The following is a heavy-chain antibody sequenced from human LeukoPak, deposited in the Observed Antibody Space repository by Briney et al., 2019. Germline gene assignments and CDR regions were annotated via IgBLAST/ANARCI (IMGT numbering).Heavy chain of an antibody. V-gene: IGHV3-33*01. CDR2: ICYDGSNK. J-gene: IGHJ4*02. D-gene: IGHD6-19*01. CDR1: GFTFSSYG. Sequence: GRSLRLSCAASGFTFSSYGMNWVRQAPGKGLEGGAVICYDGSNKYYADSVKGRFTISRDTSKNTLYLQMNSLRTEDAAVYYCARDRGYSSGWYRTTDYWGQGTLVTVSS. CDR3: ARDRGYSSGWYRTTDY.